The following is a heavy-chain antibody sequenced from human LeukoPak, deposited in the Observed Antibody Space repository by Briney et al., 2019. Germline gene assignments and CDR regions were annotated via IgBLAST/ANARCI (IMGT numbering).Heavy chain of an antibody. CDR3: ARIGGASDY. D-gene: IGHD1-26*01. CDR2: IYYSGST. Sequence: SETLSLTCTVSGGSISSSSYHWGWIRQPPGKGLEWIGSIYYSGSTYYNPSLNSRVTISVDTSKNQYPQMLSSVTAADTVVYYCARIGGASDYWGQGTLVTVSS. J-gene: IGHJ4*02. V-gene: IGHV4-39*01. CDR1: GGSISSSSYH.